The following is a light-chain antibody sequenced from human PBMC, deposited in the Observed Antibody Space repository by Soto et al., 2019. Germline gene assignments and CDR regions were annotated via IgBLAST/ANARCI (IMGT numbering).Light chain of an antibody. V-gene: IGKV3-11*01. CDR2: DAS. Sequence: EIVLTQSPATLSLSPGERATLSCRAGQSVTSSLAWYQQKPGQTPRLLIYDASNRAPGIPARFSGSGSGTDFTLTISSLEPEDFAVYYCQQRTNWPRITFGQGTRLEIK. CDR3: QQRTNWPRIT. CDR1: QSVTSS. J-gene: IGKJ5*01.